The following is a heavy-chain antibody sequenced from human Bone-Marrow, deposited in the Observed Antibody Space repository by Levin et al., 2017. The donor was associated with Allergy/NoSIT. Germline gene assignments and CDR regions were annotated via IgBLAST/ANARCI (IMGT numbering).Heavy chain of an antibody. V-gene: IGHV3-74*01. J-gene: IGHJ4*02. D-gene: IGHD5-12*01. CDR2: INSDGSST. CDR3: ASGRGYSMTGGFDF. Sequence: SCAASGLTSTNYWVHWVRQVPDKGLEWVSHINSDGSSTTYADSVKGRFTISRDNAKSTLYLQMNSLRAEDTAVYYCASGRGYSMTGGFDFWGQGTLVTVSS. CDR1: GLTSTNYW.